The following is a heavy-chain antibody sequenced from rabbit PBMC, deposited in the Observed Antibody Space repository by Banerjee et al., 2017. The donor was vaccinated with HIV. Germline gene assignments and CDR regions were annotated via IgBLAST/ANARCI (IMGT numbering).Heavy chain of an antibody. CDR2: INTSSGNT. CDR3: ARFIASFAGYGYANL. D-gene: IGHD6-1*01. J-gene: IGHJ4*01. CDR1: GFSFSNRYV. V-gene: IGHV1S45*01. Sequence: QLEESGGGLVKPEGSLTLTCTASGFSFSNRYVMCWVRQAPGKGLEWIACINTSSGNTVYANWAKGRFTISKMPSTTVTLQMTSLTAADTATYFCARFIASFAGYGYANLWGQGTLVTVS.